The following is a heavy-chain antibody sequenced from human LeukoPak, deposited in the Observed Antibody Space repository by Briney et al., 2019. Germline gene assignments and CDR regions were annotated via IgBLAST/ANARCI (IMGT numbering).Heavy chain of an antibody. Sequence: GGSLRLSRAASGFTFSSYGMHWVRQAPGKGLEWVALIWYDGSSKKHADSVRGRFTISRDDSKNTLYLQMDSLRAEDTAVYYCATDRGVFGSKQGSYFDFWGQGTLVTVSS. CDR3: ATDRGVFGSKQGSYFDF. J-gene: IGHJ4*02. V-gene: IGHV3-33*01. CDR2: IWYDGSSK. CDR1: GFTFSSYG. D-gene: IGHD3-10*01.